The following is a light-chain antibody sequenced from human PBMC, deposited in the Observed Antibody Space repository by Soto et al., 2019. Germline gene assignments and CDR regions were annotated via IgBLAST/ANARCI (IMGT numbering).Light chain of an antibody. CDR2: RNN. J-gene: IGLJ1*01. CDR3: ATWYDSLNGFYV. V-gene: IGLV1-47*01. Sequence: QSVLTQPPSASGTPGQGVTISCSGSTSNIGSNYVYWYQQLPGTAPKLLIYRNNQRPSGVPDRFSGSKSGTSASLALSGLRSVDEAEYFCATWYDSLNGFYVFGTGTKLTVL. CDR1: TSNIGSNY.